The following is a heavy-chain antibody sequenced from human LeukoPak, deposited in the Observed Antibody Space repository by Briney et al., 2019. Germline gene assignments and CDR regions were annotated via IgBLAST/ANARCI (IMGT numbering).Heavy chain of an antibody. CDR3: ARDRTYGLELDY. CDR2: ISSSSSYT. Sequence: GGSLRLSCAASGFTFSDYYMSWIRQAPGKGLEWVSYISSSSSYTNYTDSVKGRFTISRDNAKNSLYLQMNSLRAEDTAVYYCARDRTYGLELDYWGQGTLVTVSS. V-gene: IGHV3-11*06. D-gene: IGHD1-7*01. J-gene: IGHJ4*02. CDR1: GFTFSDYY.